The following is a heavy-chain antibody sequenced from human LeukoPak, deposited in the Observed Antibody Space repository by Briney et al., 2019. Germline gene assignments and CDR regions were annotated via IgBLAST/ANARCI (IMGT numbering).Heavy chain of an antibody. CDR1: GFTFSSYE. Sequence: PGGSLRLSCAASGFTFSSYEMNWVRQAPGKGLEWVSYISTSGNTRYYADSVKGRFTISRDNAKNSLYLQMNSLRVEDTAVYYCARELSGTTSYYFDYWGQGTLVTASS. D-gene: IGHD1-7*01. J-gene: IGHJ4*02. V-gene: IGHV3-48*03. CDR2: ISTSGNTR. CDR3: ARELSGTTSYYFDY.